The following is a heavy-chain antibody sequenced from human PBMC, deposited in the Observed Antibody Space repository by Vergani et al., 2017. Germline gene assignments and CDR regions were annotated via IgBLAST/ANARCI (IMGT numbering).Heavy chain of an antibody. CDR3: ARDFHMVRGVIMPHGAFDI. V-gene: IGHV3-23*01. CDR2: IKNTGDST. D-gene: IGHD3-10*01. J-gene: IGHJ3*02. Sequence: EVQLLQSEGAVVQPGGSLRLSCVASGFTFRSHAMSWVRQGHGQGLEWVSSIKNTGDSTHYADSVKGRFTISRDNSKNTLYLQMNSLRAEDTAVYYCARDFHMVRGVIMPHGAFDIWGQGTMVTVSS. CDR1: GFTFRSHA.